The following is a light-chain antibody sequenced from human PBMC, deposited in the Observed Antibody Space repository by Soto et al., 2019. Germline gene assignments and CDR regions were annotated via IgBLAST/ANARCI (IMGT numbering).Light chain of an antibody. CDR2: QDN. Sequence: SYELTQPPSVSVSPGQTASITCSGDKLGNKYACWYQQKPGQSPVVVIYQDNKRPSGIPERFSGSNSGNTATLTISGTQAMDEADYYCQAWDSITAVFGGGTKLTVL. J-gene: IGLJ2*01. CDR1: KLGNKY. CDR3: QAWDSITAV. V-gene: IGLV3-1*01.